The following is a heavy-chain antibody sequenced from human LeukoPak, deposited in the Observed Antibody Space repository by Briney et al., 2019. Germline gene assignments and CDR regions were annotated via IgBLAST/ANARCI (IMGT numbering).Heavy chain of an antibody. CDR2: IWFDGSVR. V-gene: IGHV3-33*06. J-gene: IGHJ4*02. Sequence: GGSLRLSCAASGFTFDTHGMHWVRQAPGKGLEWVAAIWFDGSVRHYSDAVKGRFTVSRDNSLNTLYLQMNSLRVEDTAMYYCAKDTAIQFLEPAFWGQGTLVTVSS. CDR3: AKDTAIQFLEPAF. D-gene: IGHD3-3*01. CDR1: GFTFDTHG.